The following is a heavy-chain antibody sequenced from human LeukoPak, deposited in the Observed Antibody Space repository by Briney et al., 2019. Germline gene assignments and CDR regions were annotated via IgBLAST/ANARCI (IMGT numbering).Heavy chain of an antibody. CDR2: IYRDGNT. CDR1: GLSLSVNY. V-gene: IGHV3-53*01. CDR3: ARYTFRAVDI. Sequence: GGSLRLSCAASGLSLSVNYMTWVRQSPGQGLEWLSNIYRDGNTYYADSVNGRFSISRDDYKNKLYLEMNSLRAEDTALYYCARYTFRAVDIWGQGSMVTVSS. D-gene: IGHD2-2*02. J-gene: IGHJ3*02.